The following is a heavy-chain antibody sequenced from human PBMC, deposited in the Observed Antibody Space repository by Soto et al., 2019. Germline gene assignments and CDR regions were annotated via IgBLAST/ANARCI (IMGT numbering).Heavy chain of an antibody. D-gene: IGHD3-10*01. Sequence: ASVKVSCKASGYTFTSYYMHRVRQAPGQGLEWMGIINPSGGSTSYAQKFQGRVTMTRDTSTSTVYMELSSLRSEDTAVYYCARDRNVLLWFGELLEDYYYYGMDVWGQGTTVTVSS. CDR1: GYTFTSYY. CDR2: INPSGGST. V-gene: IGHV1-46*01. J-gene: IGHJ6*02. CDR3: ARDRNVLLWFGELLEDYYYYGMDV.